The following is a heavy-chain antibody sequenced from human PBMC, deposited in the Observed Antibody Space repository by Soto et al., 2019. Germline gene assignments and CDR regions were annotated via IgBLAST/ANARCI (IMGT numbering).Heavy chain of an antibody. CDR1: GGTFSSYA. Sequence: SVKVSCKASGGTFSSYAISWVRQAPGQGLEWMGGIIPIFGTTNYAQKFQGRVTITADKSTSTAYMELSSLRSEDTAVYYCARYNYYGSGSYYGLYGMDVWGQ. D-gene: IGHD3-10*01. CDR3: ARYNYYGSGSYYGLYGMDV. CDR2: IIPIFGTT. V-gene: IGHV1-69*06. J-gene: IGHJ6*02.